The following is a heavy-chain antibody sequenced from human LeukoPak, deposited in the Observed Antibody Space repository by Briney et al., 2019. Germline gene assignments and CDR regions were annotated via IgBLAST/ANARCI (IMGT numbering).Heavy chain of an antibody. J-gene: IGHJ4*02. D-gene: IGHD5-12*01. V-gene: IGHV3-7*01. CDR2: INHDGSDK. CDR3: ARLRVTGYGPDN. Sequence: GGSLRLSCAASGFTFSTYWMTWVRWAPGKGLEWVAHINHDGSDKYYVRSVKGRFTISRDNGKNSLYLQMNSLRAEDTAVYYCARLRVTGYGPDNWGQGTLVTVSS. CDR1: GFTFSTYW.